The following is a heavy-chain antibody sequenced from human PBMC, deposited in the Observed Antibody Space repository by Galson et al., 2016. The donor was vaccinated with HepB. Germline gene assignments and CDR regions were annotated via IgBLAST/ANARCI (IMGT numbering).Heavy chain of an antibody. J-gene: IGHJ5*02. V-gene: IGHV4-59*01. CDR1: GGSMSSYY. CDR3: ARDGGLAVERPWGGFDP. CDR2: IYYRGYT. Sequence: SETLSLTCNVSGGSMSSYYWSWIRQPPGKGLEWIGYIYYRGYTKYNPSLKSRVTISVDTSKKQFSLKLTRVTAADTAVYYCARDGGLAVERPWGGFDPWGQGTRVTVSS. D-gene: IGHD3-16*01.